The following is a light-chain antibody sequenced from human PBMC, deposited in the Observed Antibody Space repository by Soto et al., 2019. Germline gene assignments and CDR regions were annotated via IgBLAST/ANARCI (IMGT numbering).Light chain of an antibody. CDR1: QSVSNSY. Sequence: EIVLPQSPGTLSLSPGERATLSCRASQSVSNSYLAWYKQKPAQAPRLLLYAPSSRATGIPDRFSGSGSGTDFTLSISRLEPEDFAVHYCQHYGSSPSYTFGQGTKLEIK. V-gene: IGKV3-20*01. CDR2: APS. CDR3: QHYGSSPSYT. J-gene: IGKJ2*01.